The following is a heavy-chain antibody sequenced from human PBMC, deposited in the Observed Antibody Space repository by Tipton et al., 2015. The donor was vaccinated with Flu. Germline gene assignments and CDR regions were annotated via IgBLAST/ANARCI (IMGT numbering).Heavy chain of an antibody. V-gene: IGHV4-38-2*01. D-gene: IGHD2-15*01. Sequence: TLSLTCAVSGYSISSNYYWGWIRQPPGKGLEWIGSIYHSGSTYYNPSLKTRLTISVDTSKNQFSLKLTSVTAADTAMYYCARYCSGDNCYYKYGMDVWGQGTSATVSS. CDR3: ARYCSGDNCYYKYGMDV. J-gene: IGHJ6*02. CDR1: GYSISSNYY. CDR2: IYHSGST.